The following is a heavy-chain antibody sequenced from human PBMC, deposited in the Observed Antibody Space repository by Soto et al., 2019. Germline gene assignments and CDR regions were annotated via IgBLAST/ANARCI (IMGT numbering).Heavy chain of an antibody. Sequence: PGESLKISCKGSGYSFTSYWISWVRQMPGKGLEWMGRIDPSDSYTNYSPSFQGHVTISADKSISTAYLQWSSLKASDTAMYYCAGQGCTNGVCSYYYYYGMDVWGQGTTVTVSS. V-gene: IGHV5-10-1*01. D-gene: IGHD2-8*01. CDR3: AGQGCTNGVCSYYYYYGMDV. CDR2: IDPSDSYT. CDR1: GYSFTSYW. J-gene: IGHJ6*02.